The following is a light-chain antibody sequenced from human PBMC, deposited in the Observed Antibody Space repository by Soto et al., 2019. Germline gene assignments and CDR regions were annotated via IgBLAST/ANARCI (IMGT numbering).Light chain of an antibody. V-gene: IGKV3-15*01. J-gene: IGKJ4*01. Sequence: VMSQSPATLSVSHGERATLSCRASQSINSNLAWYQQKPGQAPRLLIYAASTRATGIPARFTGSGSGTEFTLTISSLQSEDFAVYYCQQYNKWPLTFGQGTKVDI. CDR2: AAS. CDR3: QQYNKWPLT. CDR1: QSINSN.